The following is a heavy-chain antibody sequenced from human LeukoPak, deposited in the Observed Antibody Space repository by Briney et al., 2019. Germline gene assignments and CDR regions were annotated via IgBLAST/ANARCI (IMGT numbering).Heavy chain of an antibody. V-gene: IGHV3-23*01. D-gene: IGHD3-10*01. CDR3: AGYGSGSYYNPSVFDY. CDR1: GFTFSSYA. J-gene: IGHJ4*02. Sequence: GSLRLSCAASGFTFSSYAMSWVRQAPGKGLEWVSAISCSGGSTYYADSVKGRFTISRDNSKNTLYLQMNSLRAEDTAVYYCAGYGSGSYYNPSVFDYWGQGTLVTVSS. CDR2: ISCSGGST.